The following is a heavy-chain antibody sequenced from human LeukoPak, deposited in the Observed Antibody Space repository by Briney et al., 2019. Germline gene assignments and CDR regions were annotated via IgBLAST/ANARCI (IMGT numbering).Heavy chain of an antibody. CDR1: GLTFNNYA. D-gene: IGHD3-3*01. V-gene: IGHV3-23*01. CDR2: ITGSGRTT. CDR3: AKGLLITILGALDY. Sequence: GGSLRLSCAASGLTFNNYAMSWVRQAPGKGLEWVSGITGSGRTTYYADSVKGRFTISRDNSKNSLYLQISSLRAEDTAVYYCAKGLLITILGALDYWGQGTPVTVSS. J-gene: IGHJ4*02.